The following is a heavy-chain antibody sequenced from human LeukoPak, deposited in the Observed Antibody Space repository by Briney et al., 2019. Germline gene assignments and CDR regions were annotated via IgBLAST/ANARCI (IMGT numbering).Heavy chain of an antibody. V-gene: IGHV3-30*02. J-gene: IGHJ4*02. CDR3: AKGQCYYDSSGFFDY. D-gene: IGHD3-22*01. CDR2: IRYDGSNK. CDR1: GFTFSSYG. Sequence: GGSLRLSCAASGFTFSSYGMHWVRQAPGKGLEWVAFIRYDGSNKYYADSVKGRFTISRDNSKNTLYLQMNSLRAEDTAVYYCAKGQCYYDSSGFFDYWGQGTLVTVSS.